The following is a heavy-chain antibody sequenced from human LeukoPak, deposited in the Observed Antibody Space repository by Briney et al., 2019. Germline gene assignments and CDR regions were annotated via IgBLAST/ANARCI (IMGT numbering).Heavy chain of an antibody. Sequence: SETLSLTCTVSGGSINSYYWSWIRQPAGKGLEWIGRIYTSGSTNYNPSLKSRVTMSVDTSKNQFSLKLSSVTAADTAVYYCAREFPDCSSTSCSQYYYYYMDVWGKGTTVTVSS. V-gene: IGHV4-4*07. CDR2: IYTSGST. D-gene: IGHD2-2*01. CDR1: GGSINSYY. CDR3: AREFPDCSSTSCSQYYYYYMDV. J-gene: IGHJ6*03.